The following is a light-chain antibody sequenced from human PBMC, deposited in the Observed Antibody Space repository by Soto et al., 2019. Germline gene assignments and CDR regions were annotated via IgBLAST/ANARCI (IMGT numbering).Light chain of an antibody. V-gene: IGKV3-15*01. Sequence: EIVLTQSPATLTLSLGERVTISXRASHGIGNTLTWYRQQPGXAPGXXXYAXYIRATGVPARLSGTRSGTEFTLTISGLQSEYFAIYYCQHYKTGPRAFGGGTKVDIK. J-gene: IGKJ4*01. CDR1: HGIGNT. CDR3: QHYKTGPRA. CDR2: AXY.